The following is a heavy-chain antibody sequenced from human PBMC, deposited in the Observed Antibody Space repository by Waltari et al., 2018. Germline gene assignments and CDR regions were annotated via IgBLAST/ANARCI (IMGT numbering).Heavy chain of an antibody. Sequence: QVQLVQSGAEVKKPGSSVKVSCKASGGTFSSYAISWVRQAPGQGLEWMGGIIPIFGTANYAQKFQGRVTITADESTSTAYMELSSLRSEDTAVYYCASWAHCGGDCYAEYFQHWGQGTLVTVSS. CDR1: GGTFSSYA. CDR2: IIPIFGTA. D-gene: IGHD2-21*02. J-gene: IGHJ1*01. CDR3: ASWAHCGGDCYAEYFQH. V-gene: IGHV1-69*01.